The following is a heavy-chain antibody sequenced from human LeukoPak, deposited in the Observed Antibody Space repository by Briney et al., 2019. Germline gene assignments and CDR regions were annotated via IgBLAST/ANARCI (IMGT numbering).Heavy chain of an antibody. Sequence: SVKVSCKASGGTFSSYAISWVRQAPGQGLEWMGRIIPIFGTANYAQKFQGRVTITTDESTSTAYKELSSLRSEDTAVYYCARATTLKWEAYYFDYWGQGTLVTVSS. CDR2: IIPIFGTA. V-gene: IGHV1-69*05. CDR1: GGTFSSYA. CDR3: ARATTLKWEAYYFDY. D-gene: IGHD4-11*01. J-gene: IGHJ4*02.